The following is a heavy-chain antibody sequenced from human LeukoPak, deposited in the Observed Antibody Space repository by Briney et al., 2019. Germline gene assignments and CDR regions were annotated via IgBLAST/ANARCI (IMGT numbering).Heavy chain of an antibody. CDR1: GYTFTSYG. J-gene: IGHJ3*02. V-gene: IGHV1-18*01. D-gene: IGHD1-26*01. CDR3: ATGGRWELPRPYAFEI. CDR2: ISAYNGHT. Sequence: ASVKVSCKASGYTFTSYGISWVRQAPGQGLEWMGWISAYNGHTNYAQKLQGRVTVSTDTSTSTAYMELRSLRSDDTAVYYCATGGRWELPRPYAFEIWGQGTMVTVSS.